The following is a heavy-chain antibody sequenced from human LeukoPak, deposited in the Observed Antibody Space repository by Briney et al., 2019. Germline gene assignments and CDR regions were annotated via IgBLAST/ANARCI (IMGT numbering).Heavy chain of an antibody. CDR2: ISYDGSNK. J-gene: IGHJ4*02. V-gene: IGHV3-30*01. CDR3: ARDRAVDTAMATFDY. D-gene: IGHD5-18*01. CDR1: GFTFSSYA. Sequence: GGSLRLSCAASGFTFSSYAMSWVRQAPGKGLEWVAVISYDGSNKYYADSVKGRFTISRDNSKNTLYLQMNSLRAEDTAVYYCARDRAVDTAMATFDYWGQGTLVTVSS.